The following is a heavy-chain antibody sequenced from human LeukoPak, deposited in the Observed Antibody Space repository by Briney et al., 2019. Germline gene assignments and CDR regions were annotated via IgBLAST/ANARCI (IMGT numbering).Heavy chain of an antibody. CDR1: GFTVSSNY. V-gene: IGHV3-66*01. Sequence: PGGSLRLSCAASGFTVSSNYMSWVRQAPGKGLEWVSVIYSGGSTYYADSVKGRFTISRDNSKNTLYLQMNSLRAEDTAVYYCARRIVGATWSPNGVYAFDIWGQGTMVTVSS. CDR3: ARRIVGATWSPNGVYAFDI. D-gene: IGHD1-26*01. CDR2: IYSGGST. J-gene: IGHJ3*02.